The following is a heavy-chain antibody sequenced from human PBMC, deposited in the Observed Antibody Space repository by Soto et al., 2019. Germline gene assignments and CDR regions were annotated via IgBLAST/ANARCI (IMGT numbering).Heavy chain of an antibody. J-gene: IGHJ6*02. CDR2: TYYRSRWYN. CDR3: ARSEEDSDYYYGMDV. Sequence: PSQTLSLTCVISGDSVSSNSVAWNWVRQSPSRGLEWLGRTYYRSRWYNDYAVSVRSRIAINPDTSKNHFSLQLNSVTPDDTAVYYCARSEEDSDYYYGMDVWGQGTRVTVSS. D-gene: IGHD2-15*01. V-gene: IGHV6-1*01. CDR1: GDSVSSNSVA.